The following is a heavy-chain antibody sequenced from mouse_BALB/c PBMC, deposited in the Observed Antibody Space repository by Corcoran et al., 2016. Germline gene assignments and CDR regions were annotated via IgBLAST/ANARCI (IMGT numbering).Heavy chain of an antibody. V-gene: IGHV9-4*02. D-gene: IGHD2-1*01. J-gene: IGHJ4*01. CDR3: ARLGGNSHYYAMDY. CDR2: INTHSGVP. CDR1: GYTFTTAG. Sequence: QIQLVQSGHELKKPGETVRISCKASGYTFTTAGMQWVQKMPGKGLKWIGWINTHSGVPKYAEDFKGRFAFSLETSASTAYLQISNLKNEDTATYFCARLGGNSHYYAMDYWGQGTSVTVSS.